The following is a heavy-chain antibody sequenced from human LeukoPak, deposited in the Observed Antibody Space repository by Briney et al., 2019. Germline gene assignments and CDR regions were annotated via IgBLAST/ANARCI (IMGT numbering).Heavy chain of an antibody. J-gene: IGHJ4*02. D-gene: IGHD2-8*01. CDR1: GFTFSSYG. CDR2: ISYDGSNK. V-gene: IGHV3-30*18. Sequence: GGSLRLSCAASGFTFSSYGMHWVRQAPGKGLEWVAVISYDGSNKYYADSVKGGFTISRDNSKNTLYLQMNSLRAEDTAVYYCAKGQMGPYYFDYWGQGTLVTVSS. CDR3: AKGQMGPYYFDY.